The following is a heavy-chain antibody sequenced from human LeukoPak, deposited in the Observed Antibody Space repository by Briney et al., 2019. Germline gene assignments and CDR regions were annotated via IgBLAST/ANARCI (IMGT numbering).Heavy chain of an antibody. CDR1: GFTFSSYG. CDR3: AKDLWRYSGSYSGMDV. Sequence: PGGSLRLSCAASGFTFSSYGMHWVRQAPGKGLEWVAVIWYDGSNKYYADSVKGRFTISRDNSKNTLYLQMNSLRAEDTAVYYCAKDLWRYSGSYSGMDVWGKGTTVTVSS. D-gene: IGHD1-26*01. V-gene: IGHV3-33*06. CDR2: IWYDGSNK. J-gene: IGHJ6*04.